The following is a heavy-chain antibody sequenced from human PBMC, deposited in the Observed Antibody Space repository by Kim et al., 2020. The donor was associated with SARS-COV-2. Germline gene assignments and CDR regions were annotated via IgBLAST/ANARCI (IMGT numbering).Heavy chain of an antibody. V-gene: IGHV4-39*01. Sequence: YNPTLKSRVTISVDTSKNQFSLKLSSVTAADTAVYYCARKSGSYYWFDPWGQGTRVTVSS. D-gene: IGHD1-26*01. J-gene: IGHJ5*02. CDR3: ARKSGSYYWFDP.